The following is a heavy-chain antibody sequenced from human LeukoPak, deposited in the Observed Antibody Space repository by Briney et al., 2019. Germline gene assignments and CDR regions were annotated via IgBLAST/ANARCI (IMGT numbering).Heavy chain of an antibody. D-gene: IGHD2-15*01. J-gene: IGHJ4*02. CDR1: GYSISSGYY. CDR3: ARGNVVVVDPYYFDY. V-gene: IGHV4-38-2*02. Sequence: PSETLSLTCTVSGYSISSGYYWGWIRQPPGKGLEWIGSIYHSGSTYYNPSLKSRVTISVDTSKNQFSLKLSSVTAADTAVYYCARGNVVVVDPYYFDYWGQGTLVTVSS. CDR2: IYHSGST.